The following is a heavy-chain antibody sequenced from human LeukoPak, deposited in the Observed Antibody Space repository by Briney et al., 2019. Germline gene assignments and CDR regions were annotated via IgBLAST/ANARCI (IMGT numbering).Heavy chain of an antibody. CDR3: AKDPVLRYFDWLPYFDY. Sequence: GSLRLSCAAXGFTFXSYAMSWVRQAPGKGLEWVSAISGSGGSTYYADSVKGRFTISRDNSKNTLYLQMNSLRAEDTAVYYCAKDPVLRYFDWLPYFDYWGQGTLVTVSS. J-gene: IGHJ4*02. D-gene: IGHD3-9*01. V-gene: IGHV3-23*01. CDR2: ISGSGGST. CDR1: GFTFXSYA.